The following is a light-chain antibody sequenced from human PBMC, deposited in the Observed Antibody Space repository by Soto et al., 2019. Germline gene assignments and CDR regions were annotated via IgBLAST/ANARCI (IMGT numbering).Light chain of an antibody. V-gene: IGLV2-23*01. CDR2: EGT. Sequence: QSVLTQPASVSGSPGQSITISCSGTTSDVGGYNPVSLYQQHTAKAPKLLIYEGTQRPSGVSSRFSGSKSGNTASLTISGLQAEDEADYYCCSYASSSSYVFGTGTKVTAL. CDR1: TSDVGGYNP. J-gene: IGLJ1*01. CDR3: CSYASSSSYV.